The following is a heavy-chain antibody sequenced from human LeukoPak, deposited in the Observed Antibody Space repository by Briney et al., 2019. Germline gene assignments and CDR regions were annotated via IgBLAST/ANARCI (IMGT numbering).Heavy chain of an antibody. V-gene: IGHV3-53*01. Sequence: GGSLRLSCAASGFTVSSNYMSWVRQAPGKGLEWVSVIYSGGSTYYADSVKGRFTLSRDNSKNTLYLQMNSLRAEDTAVYYCARGGSSDLLDYWGQGTLVTVSS. CDR3: ARGGSSDLLDY. CDR2: IYSGGST. D-gene: IGHD6-6*01. CDR1: GFTVSSNY. J-gene: IGHJ4*02.